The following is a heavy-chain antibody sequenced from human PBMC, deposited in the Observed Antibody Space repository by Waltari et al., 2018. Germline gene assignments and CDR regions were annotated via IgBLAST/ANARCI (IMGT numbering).Heavy chain of an antibody. CDR1: GGSISSYS. V-gene: IGHV4-4*07. D-gene: IGHD1-26*01. J-gene: IGHJ5*02. CDR3: TRGRGGGGSSNNWFDP. CDR2: IYTSGST. Sequence: QVQLQESGPGLVKPSETLSLTCTVTGGSISSYSWLWIRRTPGKGLEWIGHIYTSGSTNYNPSLKSRVTMSVDTSKNQFSLKLNSVTAADTAIYYCTRGRGGGGSSNNWFDPWGQGTLVIVSS.